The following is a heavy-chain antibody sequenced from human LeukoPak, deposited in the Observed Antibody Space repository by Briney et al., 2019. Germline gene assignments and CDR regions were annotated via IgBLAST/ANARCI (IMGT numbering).Heavy chain of an antibody. Sequence: GGSLRLSCAASGFTFSSYGMHWVRQAPGKGLEWVAVISYDGSNKYYADSVKGRFTISRDNSKNTLYLQMNSPRAEDTAVYYCAKDQGGSGSYYNVNWFDPWGQGTLVTVSS. D-gene: IGHD3-10*01. CDR2: ISYDGSNK. CDR1: GFTFSSYG. CDR3: AKDQGGSGSYYNVNWFDP. J-gene: IGHJ5*02. V-gene: IGHV3-30*18.